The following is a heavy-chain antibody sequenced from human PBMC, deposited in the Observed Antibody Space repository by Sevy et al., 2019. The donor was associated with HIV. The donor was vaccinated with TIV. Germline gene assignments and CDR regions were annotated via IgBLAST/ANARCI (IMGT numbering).Heavy chain of an antibody. V-gene: IGHV4-59*01. CDR1: GGSISSYY. CDR2: IYYSGST. J-gene: IGHJ6*04. D-gene: IGHD3-16*02. Sequence: SETLSLTCTVSGGSISSYYWSWIRQPPGKGLEWIGYIYYSGSTNYNPSLKCRVTISVDTSKNQFSLKLSSVTAAVTAVYYCARFMPGRLVRVLSNADVWGKGTTVTVSS. CDR3: ARFMPGRLVRVLSNADV.